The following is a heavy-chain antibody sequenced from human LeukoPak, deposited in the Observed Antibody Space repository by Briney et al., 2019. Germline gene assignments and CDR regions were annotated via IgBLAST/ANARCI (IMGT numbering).Heavy chain of an antibody. CDR3: ASWSKDYYGSGSYYKDALDI. J-gene: IGHJ3*02. D-gene: IGHD3-10*01. CDR2: IIPIFGTA. Sequence: SVKVSCKASGGTFSSYAISWVRQAPGQGLEWMGGIIPIFGTANYAQKFQGRVTITADESTSTAYMELSSLRSEDTAVYYCASWSKDYYGSGSYYKDALDIWGQGTMVTVSS. V-gene: IGHV1-69*01. CDR1: GGTFSSYA.